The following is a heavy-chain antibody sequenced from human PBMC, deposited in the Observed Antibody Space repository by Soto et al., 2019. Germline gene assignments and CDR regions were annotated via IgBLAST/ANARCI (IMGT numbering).Heavy chain of an antibody. CDR1: GYTFTGYY. V-gene: IGHV1-2*04. J-gene: IGHJ5*02. CDR3: ARGRLTDIVVVPAADNWFDP. CDR2: INPNSGGT. D-gene: IGHD2-2*01. Sequence: GASVKVSCKASGYTFTGYYMHWVRQAPGQGLEWMGWINPNSGGTNYAQKFQGWVTMTRDTSISTAYMELSRLRSDDTAVYYCARGRLTDIVVVPAADNWFDPWGQGTLVTVS.